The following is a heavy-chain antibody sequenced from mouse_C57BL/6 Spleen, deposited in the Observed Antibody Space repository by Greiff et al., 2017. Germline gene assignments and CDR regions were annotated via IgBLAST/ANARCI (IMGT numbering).Heavy chain of an antibody. J-gene: IGHJ3*01. CDR2: INPNNGGT. CDR1: GYTFTDYN. CDR3: ARGGYDYSFAY. V-gene: IGHV1-18*01. D-gene: IGHD2-4*01. Sequence: DVQLQESGPELVKPGASVKIPCKASGYTFTDYNMDWVKQSHGKSLEWIGDINPNNGGTIYNQKFKGKATLTVDKSSSTAYMELRSLTSEDTAVYYCARGGYDYSFAYWRQGTLVTVSA.